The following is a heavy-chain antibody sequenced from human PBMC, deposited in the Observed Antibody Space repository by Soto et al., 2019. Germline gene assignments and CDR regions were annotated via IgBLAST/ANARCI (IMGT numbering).Heavy chain of an antibody. CDR1: GGTFSSYA. Sequence: ASVKVSFKASGGTFSSYAISWVRQAPGQGLEWMGGIIPIFGTANYAQKFQGRVTITADKSTSTAYMELSSLRSEDTAVYYCARANYYDSSGYYCSCWFDPWGQGTLVTVSS. CDR3: ARANYYDSSGYYCSCWFDP. D-gene: IGHD3-22*01. J-gene: IGHJ5*02. V-gene: IGHV1-69*06. CDR2: IIPIFGTA.